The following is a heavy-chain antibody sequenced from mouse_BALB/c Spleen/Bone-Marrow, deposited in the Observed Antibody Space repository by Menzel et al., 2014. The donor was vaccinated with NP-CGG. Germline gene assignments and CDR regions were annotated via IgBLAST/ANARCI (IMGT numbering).Heavy chain of an antibody. D-gene: IGHD3-2*01. Sequence: VQLQQSGAELVRPGVSVKISCKGSGYTFTDYAMHWVKQSHAKSLEWIGVISTYYGDASYNQKFKGKATMTVDKSSSTSYMELARLTSEDSAIYYCARRADSSGYVDAMDYWGQAASFTVSS. V-gene: IGHV1S137*01. J-gene: IGHJ4*01. CDR2: ISTYYGDA. CDR1: GYTFTDYA. CDR3: ARRADSSGYVDAMDY.